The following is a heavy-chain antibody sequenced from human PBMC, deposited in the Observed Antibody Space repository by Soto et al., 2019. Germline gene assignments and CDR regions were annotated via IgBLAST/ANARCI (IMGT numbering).Heavy chain of an antibody. J-gene: IGHJ1*01. CDR1: GFTFSSYE. V-gene: IGHV3-48*03. D-gene: IGHD3-22*01. Sequence: PGGSLRLSCAASGFTFSSYEMNWVRQAPGKGLEWVSYISSSGSTIYYADSVKGRFTISRDNAKNSLYLQMNSLRAEDTAVYYCASTGRGYLAEYFQHWGQGTLVTVSS. CDR3: ASTGRGYLAEYFQH. CDR2: ISSSGSTI.